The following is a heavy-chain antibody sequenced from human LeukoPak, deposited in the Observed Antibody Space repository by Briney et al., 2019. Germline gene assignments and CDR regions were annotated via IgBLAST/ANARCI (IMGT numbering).Heavy chain of an antibody. CDR2: IYYSGNT. D-gene: IGHD3-22*01. CDR1: GVSISSSNSY. Sequence: PSETLSLTCTVSGVSISSSNSYWGWSRQPPGKGLEWIGSIYYSGNTYYNASLKSQVSISIDTSKNQFSLKLSSVTAADTAVYYCARTVYYYDSTRTSGAFDIWGQGTMVTVSS. J-gene: IGHJ3*02. CDR3: ARTVYYYDSTRTSGAFDI. V-gene: IGHV4-39*07.